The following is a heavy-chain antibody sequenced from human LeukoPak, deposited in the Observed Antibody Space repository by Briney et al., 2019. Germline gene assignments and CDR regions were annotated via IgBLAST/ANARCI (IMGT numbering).Heavy chain of an antibody. J-gene: IGHJ6*03. Sequence: SETLSLTCTVSGGSISSSSYYWGWIRQPPGKGLEWIGSIYYSGSTYYNPSLKSRVTISVDTSKNQFSLKLSSVTAADTAVYYCARQGRGSGYGEKYYYYYMDVWGKGTTVTVSS. CDR1: GGSISSSSYY. V-gene: IGHV4-39*01. CDR3: ARQGRGSGYGEKYYYYYMDV. CDR2: IYYSGST. D-gene: IGHD5-12*01.